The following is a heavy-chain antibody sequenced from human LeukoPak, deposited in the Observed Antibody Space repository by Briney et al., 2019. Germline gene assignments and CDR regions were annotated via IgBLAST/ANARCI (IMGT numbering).Heavy chain of an antibody. CDR1: GGSISSSNW. D-gene: IGHD5-18*01. V-gene: IGHV4-4*02. CDR3: ARVVVDTAMVVPFDY. Sequence: SGTLSLTCAVSGGSISSSNWWSWVRQPPGKGLEWIGEIYHSGSTNYNPSLKSRVTISVDKSKNQFSLELSSVTAADTAVYYCARVVVDTAMVVPFDYWGQETLVTVSS. CDR2: IYHSGST. J-gene: IGHJ4*02.